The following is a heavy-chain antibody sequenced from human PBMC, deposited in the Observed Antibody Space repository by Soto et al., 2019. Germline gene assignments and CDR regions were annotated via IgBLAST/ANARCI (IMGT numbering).Heavy chain of an antibody. Sequence: QVQLVESGGGVVQPGRSLRLSCAASGFIFNKYGMHWVRQAPGKGLEWVAVISYTGGTQYYADPAKGRFTISRDNAKDTLYLQLNSLRTDDTAVYYCAKEIPQMAGTWYFDLWGRGTLVTVSS. CDR2: ISYTGGTQ. V-gene: IGHV3-30*18. J-gene: IGHJ2*01. D-gene: IGHD6-19*01. CDR1: GFIFNKYG. CDR3: AKEIPQMAGTWYFDL.